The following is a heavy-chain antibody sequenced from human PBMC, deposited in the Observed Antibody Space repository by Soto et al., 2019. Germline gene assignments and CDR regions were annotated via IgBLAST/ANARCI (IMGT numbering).Heavy chain of an antibody. CDR2: TYYRSKWYN. CDR3: ARLEGLATISYYFDF. J-gene: IGHJ4*02. Sequence: SQTLSLTCAISGDSVSSNSAAWNWIRQSPSRGLEWLGRTYYRSKWYNDYAVSVKSRITINPDTSKNQFSLQLNSVTPEDTAVYFCARLEGLATISYYFDFWGQGALVTVSS. V-gene: IGHV6-1*01. D-gene: IGHD6-19*01. CDR1: GDSVSSNSAA.